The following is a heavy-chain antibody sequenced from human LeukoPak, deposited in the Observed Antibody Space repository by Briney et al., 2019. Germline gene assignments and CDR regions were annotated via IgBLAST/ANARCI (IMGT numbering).Heavy chain of an antibody. Sequence: TLSLTCTVSGGSISSGGYYWSWIRQPPGKGLEWIGRIYTSGSTNYNPSLKSRVTISVDTSKNQFSLKLSSVTAADTAVYYCARSTYWYDSSGYYTWYFDYWGQGTLVTVSS. CDR3: ARSTYWYDSSGYYTWYFDY. V-gene: IGHV4-61*02. CDR2: IYTSGST. D-gene: IGHD3-22*01. J-gene: IGHJ4*02. CDR1: GGSISSGGYY.